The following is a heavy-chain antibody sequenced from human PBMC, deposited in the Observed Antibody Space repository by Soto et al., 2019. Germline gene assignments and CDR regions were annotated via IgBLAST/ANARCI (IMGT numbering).Heavy chain of an antibody. J-gene: IGHJ1*01. CDR1: GFIFDDYY. Sequence: QVQLVESGGELVKPGGSLRLSCVAYGFIFDDYYMNWIRQTPGKGLEWVSYISSSGSYANSADSLKARFSISRDNDKKAVYLQMNRMTAEDTAIYFCERVRGFFEWLHWGHGTVVTVSS. CDR3: ERVRGFFEWLH. V-gene: IGHV3-11*06. CDR2: ISSSGSYA. D-gene: IGHD3-3*01.